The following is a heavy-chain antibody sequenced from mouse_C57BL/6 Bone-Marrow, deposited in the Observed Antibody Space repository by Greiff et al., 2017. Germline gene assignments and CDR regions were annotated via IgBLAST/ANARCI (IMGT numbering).Heavy chain of an antibody. CDR3: ASVGYYGSSYWYFDV. CDR2: IHPNSGST. V-gene: IGHV1-64*01. J-gene: IGHJ1*03. D-gene: IGHD1-1*01. CDR1: GYTFTSYW. Sequence: QVQLQQPGAELVKPGASVKLSCKASGYTFTSYWMHWVKQRPGQGLEWIGMIHPNSGSTNYNEKFKSKATLTVDKSSSTAYMQLSSLTSEDSAVYYCASVGYYGSSYWYFDVWGTGTTVTVSS.